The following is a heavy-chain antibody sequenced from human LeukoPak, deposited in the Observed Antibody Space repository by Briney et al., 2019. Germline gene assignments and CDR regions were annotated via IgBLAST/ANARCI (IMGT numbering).Heavy chain of an antibody. J-gene: IGHJ4*02. CDR3: ASDFGY. D-gene: IGHD3-10*01. V-gene: IGHV3-33*01. CDR1: GFTFKICG. CDR2: IWNDGSTT. Sequence: AGRSLRLSCAASGFTFKICGMHWVRQAPGKGLEWVGVIWNDGSTTFYADSVRGRFTISRDNSKNTLYLQMNSLRAADTAVYYCASDFGYWGQGTLVTVSS.